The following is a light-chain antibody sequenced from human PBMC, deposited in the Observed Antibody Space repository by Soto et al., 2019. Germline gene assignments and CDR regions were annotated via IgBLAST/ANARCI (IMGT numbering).Light chain of an antibody. Sequence: DIQMTQSPSSLSASVGDRVTITCRASQSISSYLNWNQQKPGKAPKLLIYAASSLQSGIPSRFSGSGSGTDFTLTISSQQPEDFATYYCQQSYSTPRTFGQGTKVEIK. CDR2: AAS. J-gene: IGKJ1*01. CDR3: QQSYSTPRT. V-gene: IGKV1-39*01. CDR1: QSISSY.